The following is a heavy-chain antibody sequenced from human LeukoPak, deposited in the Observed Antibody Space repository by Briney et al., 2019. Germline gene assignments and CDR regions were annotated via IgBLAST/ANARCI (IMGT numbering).Heavy chain of an antibody. J-gene: IGHJ5*02. D-gene: IGHD3-22*01. Sequence: GGSLRLSCAASGFTFNIYSMNWVRQAPGKGLEWVSSISSSSSYIYYADSVKGRFTISRDNAKNSLYLQMNSLRAEHTAVYYCARDLGQYYDTSDNWFDPWGQGTLVTVSS. V-gene: IGHV3-21*01. CDR1: GFTFNIYS. CDR2: ISSSSSYI. CDR3: ARDLGQYYDTSDNWFDP.